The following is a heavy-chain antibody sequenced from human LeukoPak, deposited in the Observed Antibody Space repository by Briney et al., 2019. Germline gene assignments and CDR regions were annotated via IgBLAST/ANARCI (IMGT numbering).Heavy chain of an antibody. CDR3: ARSEEGALDY. CDR1: GGSISGSSYY. CDR2: IYYSGST. V-gene: IGHV4-39*01. J-gene: IGHJ4*02. Sequence: SETLSLTCTVSGGSISGSSYYWGWIRQPPGKGLEWIGSIYYSGSTYYNPSLKSRVTISVDTSKNQFSLKLSSVTAADTAVYYCARSEEGALDYWGQGTLVTVSS.